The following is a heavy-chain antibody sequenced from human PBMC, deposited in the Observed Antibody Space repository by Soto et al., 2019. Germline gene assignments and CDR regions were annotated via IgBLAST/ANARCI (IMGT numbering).Heavy chain of an antibody. CDR2: IKQDGSEK. D-gene: IGHD4-17*01. CDR1: GFTFSSYW. V-gene: IGHV3-7*01. Sequence: GGSLRLSCAASGFTFSSYWMSWVRQAPGKGLEWVANIKQDGSEKYYVDSVKGRFTISRDNAKNSLYLQMNSLRAEDTAVYYCARDMTTVTTTATDAFDIWGQGTMVTVSS. CDR3: ARDMTTVTTTATDAFDI. J-gene: IGHJ3*02.